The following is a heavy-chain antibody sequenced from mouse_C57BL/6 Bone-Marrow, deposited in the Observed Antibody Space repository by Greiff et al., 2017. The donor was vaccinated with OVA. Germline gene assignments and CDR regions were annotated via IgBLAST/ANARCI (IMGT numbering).Heavy chain of an antibody. Sequence: VKLVESGPGLVQPSQSLSITCTVSGFSLTSYGVHWVRQSPGKGLEWLGVIWRGGSTDYNAAFMSRLSITKDNSKSQVFFKMNSLQADETAIYYCAKRLRLYAMDYWGQGTSVTVSS. J-gene: IGHJ4*01. D-gene: IGHD2-4*01. CDR2: IWRGGST. CDR1: GFSLTSYG. CDR3: AKRLRLYAMDY. V-gene: IGHV2-5*01.